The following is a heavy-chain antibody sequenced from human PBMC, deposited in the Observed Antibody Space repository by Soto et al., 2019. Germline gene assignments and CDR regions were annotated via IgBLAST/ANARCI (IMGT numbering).Heavy chain of an antibody. V-gene: IGHV3-21*01. D-gene: IGHD2-2*01. CDR1: GFTFSSYS. CDR3: ARAPKYCRSTSCLDY. J-gene: IGHJ4*02. CDR2: ISSSSSYI. Sequence: EVQLVESGGGLVKPGGSLRLSCAASGFTFSSYSMNWVRQAPGKGLEWVSSISSSSSYIYYADSVKGRFTISRDNAKKSLYLQMNSLRAEDTAVYYCARAPKYCRSTSCLDYWGQGTLVTVSS.